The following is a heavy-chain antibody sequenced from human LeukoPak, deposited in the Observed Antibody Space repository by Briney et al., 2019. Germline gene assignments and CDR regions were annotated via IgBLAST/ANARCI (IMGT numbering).Heavy chain of an antibody. CDR3: ARANNYYDSSGNFDY. V-gene: IGHV4-30-4*01. CDR1: GGSISSGDYY. Sequence: SQTLSLTCTVSGGSISSGDYYWSWIRQPPGKGQEWIGYIYYSGSTYYNPSLKSRVTISVDTSKNQFSLKLSSVTAADTAVYYCARANNYYDSSGNFDYWGQGTLVTVSS. J-gene: IGHJ4*02. CDR2: IYYSGST. D-gene: IGHD3-22*01.